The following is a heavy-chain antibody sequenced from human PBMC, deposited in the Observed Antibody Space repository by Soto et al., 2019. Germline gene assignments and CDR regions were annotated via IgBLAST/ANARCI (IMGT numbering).Heavy chain of an antibody. J-gene: IGHJ6*02. CDR1: GGSFSGYY. V-gene: IGHV4-34*01. D-gene: IGHD5-12*01. CDR2: INHSGST. CDR3: AGAPRVGVATIGYYYYYYGMDV. Sequence: PSETLSLTCAVYGGSFSGYYWSWIRQPPGKGLEWIGEINHSGSTNYNPSLKSRVTISVDTSKNQFSLKLSSVTAADTAVYYCAGAPRVGVATIGYYYYYYGMDVWGQGTTVTVSS.